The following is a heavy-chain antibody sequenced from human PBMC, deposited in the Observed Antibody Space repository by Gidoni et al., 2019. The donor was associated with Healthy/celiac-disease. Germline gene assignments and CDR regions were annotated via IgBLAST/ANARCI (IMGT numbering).Heavy chain of an antibody. CDR3: AREMATTGYYFDY. D-gene: IGHD1-1*01. V-gene: IGHV1-69*01. J-gene: IGHJ4*02. CDR2: IIPIFGTA. CDR1: GGLFSTYA. Sequence: QVQLVQSGAEVTKPGSSVKVSNNASGGLFSTYAISWVRQAPGQGLEWMGGIIPIFGTANYAQKFQGRVTITADESTSTAYMELSSLRSEDTAVYYCAREMATTGYYFDYWGQGTLVTVSS.